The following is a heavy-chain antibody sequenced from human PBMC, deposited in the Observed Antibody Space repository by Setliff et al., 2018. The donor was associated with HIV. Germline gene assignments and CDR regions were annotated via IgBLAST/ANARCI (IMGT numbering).Heavy chain of an antibody. J-gene: IGHJ4*02. D-gene: IGHD6-19*01. V-gene: IGHV3-23*01. Sequence: PGGSLRLSCAASGFTFSDYAMSWVRQAPGKGLEWVSAISGSGRGTYYADSVKGRFTISRDNAKNSLYLQMNSLRAEDTAVYYCARLMYSSGPGSFDYWGQGTLVTVSS. CDR2: ISGSGRGT. CDR1: GFTFSDYA. CDR3: ARLMYSSGPGSFDY.